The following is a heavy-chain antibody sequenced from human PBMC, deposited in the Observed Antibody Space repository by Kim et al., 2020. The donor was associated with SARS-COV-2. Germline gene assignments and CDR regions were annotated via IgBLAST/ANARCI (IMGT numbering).Heavy chain of an antibody. Sequence: ASVKVSCKASGFPLRRYAIHWVRQAPGQGLEWVGWLNAGNGNTRYAQKFQGRVSLTKDTSANTAYMEMSTLRSEDTSVYYCARGANYGDESRGDALEIWGQGKMVIVSS. CDR2: LNAGNGNT. D-gene: IGHD4-17*01. V-gene: IGHV1-3*01. J-gene: IGHJ3*02. CDR1: GFPLRRYA. CDR3: ARGANYGDESRGDALEI.